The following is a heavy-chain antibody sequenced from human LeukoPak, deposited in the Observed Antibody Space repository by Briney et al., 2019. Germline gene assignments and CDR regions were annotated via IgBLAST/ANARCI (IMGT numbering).Heavy chain of an antibody. J-gene: IGHJ4*02. CDR2: INQGGSET. D-gene: IGHD6-6*01. CDR1: GFTFRTYW. Sequence: PGGSLRLSCAASGFTFRTYWMSWVRQAPGKWLEWVASINQGGSETYYVESVKGRFTISRDNAVNSFFLQMNSLRAEDTAVYYCARLIGDRTIYDYWGQGTLVTVSS. CDR3: ARLIGDRTIYDY. V-gene: IGHV3-7*01.